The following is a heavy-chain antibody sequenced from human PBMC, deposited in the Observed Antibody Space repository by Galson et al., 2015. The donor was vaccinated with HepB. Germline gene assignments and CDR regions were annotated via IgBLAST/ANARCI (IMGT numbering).Heavy chain of an antibody. CDR3: ARDLGGATSDY. CDR2: IYRGGST. V-gene: IGHV3-NL1*01. D-gene: IGHD1-26*01. CDR1: GFTFSSYG. J-gene: IGHJ4*02. Sequence: SLRLSCAASGFTFSSYGMHWVRQAPGKGLEWVSVIYRGGSTNYADSVKGRFTISRDNSKNTLYLQMSSLRAEDTTVYYCARDLGGATSDYWGQGTLVTVSS.